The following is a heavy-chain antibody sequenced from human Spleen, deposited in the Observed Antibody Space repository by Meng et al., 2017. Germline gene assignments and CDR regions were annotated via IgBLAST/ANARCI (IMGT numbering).Heavy chain of an antibody. D-gene: IGHD3-22*01. J-gene: IGHJ4*02. CDR3: ARSPIDKYDLSALPLDY. Sequence: GESLKISCAASGSTVSSNEMTWVRQAPGKGLEWVSSISGYSTYYADCRKGRFTISRDNSKNTVFLQINSLRSEDTAVYYCARSPIDKYDLSALPLDYWGQGTLVTVSS. CDR1: GSTVSSNE. CDR2: ISGYST. V-gene: IGHV3-38-3*01.